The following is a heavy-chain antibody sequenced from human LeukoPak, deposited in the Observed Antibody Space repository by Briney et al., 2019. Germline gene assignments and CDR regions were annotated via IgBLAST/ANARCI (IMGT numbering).Heavy chain of an antibody. J-gene: IGHJ4*02. CDR1: GGTFSSYA. CDR2: IIPIFGTA. CDR3: ARATFYDSSGFNDY. Sequence: SVKVSCKASGGTFSSYAISWVRQAPGQGLEWMGRIIPIFGTANYTQKFQGRVTITTDESTSTAYMELSSLRSEDTAVYYCARATFYDSSGFNDYWGQGTLVTVSS. V-gene: IGHV1-69*05. D-gene: IGHD3-22*01.